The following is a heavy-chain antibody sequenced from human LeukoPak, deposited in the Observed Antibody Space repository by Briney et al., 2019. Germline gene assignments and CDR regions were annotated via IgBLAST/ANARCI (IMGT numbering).Heavy chain of an antibody. CDR3: ARGPSGPGMIYYYYYYMDV. J-gene: IGHJ6*03. V-gene: IGHV4-38-2*02. CDR1: GYSISSGYN. CDR2: IYQSGST. D-gene: IGHD3-16*01. Sequence: SETLSLTCTVSGYSISSGYNWGWIRQPPGKGLEWVGNIYQSGSTNYNPSLKSRVTISLDTSKNQFSLRLSSVTAADTAVYFCARGPSGPGMIYYYYYYMDVWGKGTTATVSS.